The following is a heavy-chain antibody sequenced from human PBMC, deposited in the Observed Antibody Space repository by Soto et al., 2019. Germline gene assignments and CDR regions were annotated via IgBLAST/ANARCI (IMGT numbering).Heavy chain of an antibody. CDR3: AKDQYSGNHYFLMDV. CDR1: GFSFSSYS. V-gene: IGHV3-64D*06. CDR2: IRDDGTYT. D-gene: IGHD5-12*01. J-gene: IGHJ6*02. Sequence: GGSLRLSCSASGFSFSSYSMHWGRQAPGKGLEYVSAIRDDGTYTYYADSVRGRFTISRDNSKNTLYLQMSSLRPEDTAVYYCAKDQYSGNHYFLMDVWGQGTTVTVSS.